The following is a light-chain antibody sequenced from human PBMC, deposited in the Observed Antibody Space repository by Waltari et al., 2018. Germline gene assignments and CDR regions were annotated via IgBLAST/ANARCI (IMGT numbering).Light chain of an antibody. CDR1: QSVTTY. CDR2: DAS. J-gene: IGKJ4*01. CDR3: QQRSNWPFT. V-gene: IGKV3-11*01. Sequence: EIVLTQSPATLSLSPGERATLSCSASQSVTTYLAWYQQKPGQAPRLLIYDASNRATGIPARCSGSGSGTDFTLTISSLEPEDFVVYYCQQRSNWPFTFGGGTKVEIK.